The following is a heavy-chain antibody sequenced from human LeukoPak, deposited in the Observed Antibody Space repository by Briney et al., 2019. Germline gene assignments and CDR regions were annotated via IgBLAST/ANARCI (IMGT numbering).Heavy chain of an antibody. CDR1: GGSISSYY. CDR3: ARERIAAAGTLIWFDP. CDR2: IYTSGST. V-gene: IGHV4-4*07. D-gene: IGHD6-13*01. J-gene: IGHJ5*02. Sequence: SETLSLTYTVSGGSISSYYWSWIRQPAGKGLEWIGRIYTSGSTNYNPSLKSRVTMSVDTSKNQFSLKLSSVTAADTAVYYCARERIAAAGTLIWFDPWGQGTLVTVSS.